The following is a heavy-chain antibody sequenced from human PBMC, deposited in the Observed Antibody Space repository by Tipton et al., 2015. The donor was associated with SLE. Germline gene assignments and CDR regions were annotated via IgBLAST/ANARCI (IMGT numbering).Heavy chain of an antibody. Sequence: TLYLTCSVSSVSINSGGYFWGWVRQPPGKGLEWLGSVDIDGTPYYTPSLKSRLTMSVDSSNNQFSLTLTSVTAADTAVYYCARHQGPYSTSWFGWFDPWGQGTLVTVSS. J-gene: IGHJ5*02. CDR3: ARHQGPYSTSWFGWFDP. D-gene: IGHD2-2*01. V-gene: IGHV4-39*01. CDR2: VDIDGTP. CDR1: SVSINSGGYF.